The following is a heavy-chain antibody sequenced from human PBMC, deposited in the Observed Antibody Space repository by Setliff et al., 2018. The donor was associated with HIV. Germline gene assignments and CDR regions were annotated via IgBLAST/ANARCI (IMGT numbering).Heavy chain of an antibody. CDR2: SYTSGST. CDR1: GGSISSGSYY. J-gene: IGHJ6*03. CDR3: ARETYYYDNPQYYYYYMDV. V-gene: IGHV4-61*02. D-gene: IGHD3-22*01. Sequence: PSETLSLTCTVSGGSISSGSYYWSWIRQPAGKGLEWIGRSYTSGSTNYNPSLKSRVTISVDTSKNQFSLKLRSVTAADKAVYYCARETYYYDNPQYYYYYMDVWGKGTTVTVSS.